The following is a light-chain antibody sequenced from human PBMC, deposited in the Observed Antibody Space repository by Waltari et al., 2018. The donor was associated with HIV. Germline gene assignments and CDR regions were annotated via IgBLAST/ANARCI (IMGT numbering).Light chain of an antibody. Sequence: DIVLPQSPDSLAVSLGARATVNCTSSQTVLYSSDNRDYLAWYQVRPGQPPQLLIYWASTRQSGVPDRFSGSGSGTHFTLTISGLQAEDVAIYYCQQYYTTPQSFGQGTRLEI. V-gene: IGKV4-1*01. J-gene: IGKJ2*03. CDR2: WAS. CDR3: QQYYTTPQS. CDR1: QTVLYSSDNRDY.